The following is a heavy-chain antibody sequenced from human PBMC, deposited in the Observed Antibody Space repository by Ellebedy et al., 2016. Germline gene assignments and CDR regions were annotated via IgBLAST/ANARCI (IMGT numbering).Heavy chain of an antibody. D-gene: IGHD1-26*01. J-gene: IGHJ4*02. CDR2: ISADGSKK. CDR3: ARAHSVSDTGSFDC. CDR1: GFTFNDYA. V-gene: IGHV3-30*03. Sequence: GGSLRLSXVGSGFTFNDYAMHWVRQAPGKGLEWVAVISADGSKKFYAESLKGRFTISRDDSKRTVYLQMNSLRAEDTAVYYCARAHSVSDTGSFDCWGQGTLVTVSS.